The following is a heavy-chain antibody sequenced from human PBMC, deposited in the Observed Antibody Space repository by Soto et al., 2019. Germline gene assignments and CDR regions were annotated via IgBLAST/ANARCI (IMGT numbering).Heavy chain of an antibody. V-gene: IGHV5-51*01. CDR1: AYSFTTYW. CDR3: ARATTAYCFDY. Sequence: LGESLKISCQGSAYSFTTYWVGWVRQVPGKGLEWVGMVYPGDSDTRYGPSFQGQVTISADKSISTAYLQWSSLKASDTAMYYRARATTAYCFDYWGQGTLVTVSS. J-gene: IGHJ4*02. D-gene: IGHD1-26*01. CDR2: VYPGDSDT.